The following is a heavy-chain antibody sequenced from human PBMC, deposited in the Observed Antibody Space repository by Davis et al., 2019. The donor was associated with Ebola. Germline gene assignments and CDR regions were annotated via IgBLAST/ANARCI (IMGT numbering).Heavy chain of an antibody. CDR2: ISVYNGNT. V-gene: IGHV1-18*04. Sequence: ASVKVSCKASGYTFNSYVISWVRQAPGQGLEWMGWISVYNGNTKYVQRLQDRVTMTTDTSTSTAYMELTSLRSDDTAVYYCARAQFPTTSDHWGQGTLVTVSS. CDR1: GYTFNSYV. CDR3: ARAQFPTTSDH. J-gene: IGHJ4*02. D-gene: IGHD1-1*01.